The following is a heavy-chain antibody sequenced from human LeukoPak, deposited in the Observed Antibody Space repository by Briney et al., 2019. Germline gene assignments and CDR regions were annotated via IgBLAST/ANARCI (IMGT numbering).Heavy chain of an antibody. CDR1: GYTFTRYD. CDR3: ARDDRDGYNYGY. V-gene: IGHV1-8*03. Sequence: ASVKVSCKASGYTFTRYDINWVRQAPGQGLEWMGWINTKSGMTGHAQKFQGRITITKDTSISTVYMELSSPSSEDTAVYYCARDDRDGYNYGYWGQGTLVTVSS. D-gene: IGHD5-24*01. CDR2: INTKSGMT. J-gene: IGHJ4*02.